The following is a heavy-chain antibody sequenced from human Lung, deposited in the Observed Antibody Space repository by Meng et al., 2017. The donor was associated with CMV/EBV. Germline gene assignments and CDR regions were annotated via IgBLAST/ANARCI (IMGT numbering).Heavy chain of an antibody. CDR1: FSCYA. J-gene: IGHJ4*02. CDR3: ARGGPEAGGEMPTRGFDH. D-gene: IGHD3-10*01. V-gene: IGHV1-69*05. CDR2: IIPISATP. Sequence: FSCYALGWVRQAPGQGLEWMGGIIPISATPNYPQKFQGRVTITTDESTTTAYMELSSLRSEDTGVYYCARGGPEAGGEMPTRGFDHWGPGTLVTVSS.